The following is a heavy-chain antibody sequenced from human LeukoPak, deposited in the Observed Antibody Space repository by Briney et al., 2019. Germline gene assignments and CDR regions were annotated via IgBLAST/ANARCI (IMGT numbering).Heavy chain of an antibody. CDR1: GGSIRSSSYY. J-gene: IGHJ4*02. CDR2: IYYSGST. D-gene: IGHD5-18*01. V-gene: IGHV4-39*01. CDR3: ARHPGYSYGPYYFDY. Sequence: SETLSLTCTVSGGSIRSSSYYWGWIRQPPGKGLEWIGSIYYSGSTYYNPSLKSRATISVDTSKNQFSLKLSSVTAADTAVYYCARHPGYSYGPYYFDYWGQGTLVTVSS.